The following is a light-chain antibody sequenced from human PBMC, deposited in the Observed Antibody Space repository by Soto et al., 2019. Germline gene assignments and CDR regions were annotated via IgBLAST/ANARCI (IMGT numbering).Light chain of an antibody. Sequence: EIVLTQSPGTLSLSPGERATLSCRASQSVSSSYLAWYQQKPGQAPRLLIFGASSRATGIPDRFSASGSGTDFTLTISRLEPEDFAVYYCQQYDRSPWTFGQGTKVEIK. CDR3: QQYDRSPWT. V-gene: IGKV3-20*01. CDR2: GAS. CDR1: QSVSSSY. J-gene: IGKJ1*01.